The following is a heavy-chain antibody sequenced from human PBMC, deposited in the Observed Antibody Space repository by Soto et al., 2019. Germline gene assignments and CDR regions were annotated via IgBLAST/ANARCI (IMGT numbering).Heavy chain of an antibody. CDR2: IYWNDDL. CDR3: AGAVTRLTLHKLIAEYFHH. CDR1: GFSLNTGGVG. D-gene: IGHD4-17*01. J-gene: IGHJ1*01. Sequence: SGPTLVKPTPTLTLTCTFSGFSLNTGGVGVGWIRQPPGKALEWLALIYWNDDLRYSPSLKNRLTITKDTSKNQVVLTMTNMDPVDTATYYCAGAVTRLTLHKLIAEYFHHWGQGTLVTVSS. V-gene: IGHV2-5*01.